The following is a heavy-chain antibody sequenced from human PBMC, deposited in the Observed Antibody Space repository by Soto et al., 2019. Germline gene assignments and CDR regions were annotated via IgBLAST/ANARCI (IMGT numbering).Heavy chain of an antibody. D-gene: IGHD1-26*01. J-gene: IGHJ6*02. CDR1: GFTFSGSA. V-gene: IGHV3-73*01. CDR2: IRSKANSYAT. Sequence: GGSLRLSCAASGFTFSGSAMRWVRQASGKGLEWVGRIRSKANSYATAYAASVKGRFTISRDDSKNTAYLQMNSLKTEDTAVYYCTRHTLYSGSNWGYYYYGMDVWGQGTTVTVSS. CDR3: TRHTLYSGSNWGYYYYGMDV.